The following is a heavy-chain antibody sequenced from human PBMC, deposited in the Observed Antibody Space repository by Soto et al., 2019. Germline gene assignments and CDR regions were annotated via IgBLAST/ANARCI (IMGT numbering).Heavy chain of an antibody. J-gene: IGHJ5*02. CDR3: AIPTPHIVVVPADHHYNWFDP. D-gene: IGHD2-2*01. Sequence: ASVKVSCKASGGTFSSYAISWVRQAPGQGLEWMGGIIPIFGTANYAQKFQGRVTITADKSTSTAYMELSSLRSEDTAVYYCAIPTPHIVVVPADHHYNWFDPWGQGTLVTVSS. CDR2: IIPIFGTA. CDR1: GGTFSSYA. V-gene: IGHV1-69*06.